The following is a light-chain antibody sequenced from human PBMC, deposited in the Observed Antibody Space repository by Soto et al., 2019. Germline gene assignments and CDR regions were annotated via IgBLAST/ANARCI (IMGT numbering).Light chain of an antibody. CDR3: SSYTSSNTLEV. CDR2: DVS. J-gene: IGLJ1*01. V-gene: IGLV2-14*03. Sequence: QSVLIQPASVSGSPGQSITISCTGTSSDVGGSNYVSWYQHHPHRAPKLLIYDVSYRPSGVSNRFSGSKSGNMASLTISGLQAEDEADYYCSSYTSSNTLEVFGSGTKVTVL. CDR1: SSDVGGSNY.